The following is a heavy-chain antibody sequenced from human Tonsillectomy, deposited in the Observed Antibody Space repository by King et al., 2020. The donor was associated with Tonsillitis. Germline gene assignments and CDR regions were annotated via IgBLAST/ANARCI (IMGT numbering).Heavy chain of an antibody. Sequence: VQLVESGGGLVQPGGSLRLSCAASGFTFSSYAMSWVRQAPGKGLEWVSTISGSDGSTNYADSVKGRFTIPRDNSKNTLYLQMNSLGAEDTAGYYCAKGSILIAARPSSFDYWGQGTLVTVSS. CDR1: GFTFSSYA. CDR3: AKGSILIAARPSSFDY. CDR2: ISGSDGST. D-gene: IGHD6-6*01. J-gene: IGHJ4*02. V-gene: IGHV3-23*04.